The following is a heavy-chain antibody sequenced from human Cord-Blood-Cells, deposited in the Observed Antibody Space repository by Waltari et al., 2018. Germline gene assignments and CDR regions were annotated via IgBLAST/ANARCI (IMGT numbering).Heavy chain of an antibody. J-gene: IGHJ4*02. Sequence: EVQLLESGGGLVQPGGSLRLSCAASGFTFSSYAMSWVRRAPGKGLEWVSAISGSDGRTYYADSVKGRFTISRDNSKNTLYLQMNSLRAEDTAVYYCASIRHGSGSYADYWGQGTLVTVSS. CDR2: ISGSDGRT. D-gene: IGHD3-10*01. V-gene: IGHV3-23*01. CDR1: GFTFSSYA. CDR3: ASIRHGSGSYADY.